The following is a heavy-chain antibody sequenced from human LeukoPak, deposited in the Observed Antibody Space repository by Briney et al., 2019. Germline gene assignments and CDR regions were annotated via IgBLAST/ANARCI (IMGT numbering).Heavy chain of an antibody. J-gene: IGHJ5*02. D-gene: IGHD3-10*01. CDR1: GFTFSDYY. Sequence: GGSLRLSCAASGFTFSDYYMSWLRQAPGKGLEWLAYISSSDYSRYYADSVKGRFTISRDNTKNSLFLQMNSLRDGDTAVYYCARGKRRFDPWGQGTLVTVSS. V-gene: IGHV3-11*01. CDR3: ARGKRRFDP. CDR2: ISSSDYSR.